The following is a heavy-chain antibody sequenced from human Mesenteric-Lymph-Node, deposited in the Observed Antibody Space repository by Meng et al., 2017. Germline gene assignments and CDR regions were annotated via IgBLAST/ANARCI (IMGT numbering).Heavy chain of an antibody. CDR1: GFTFSDYA. V-gene: IGHV3-23*01. D-gene: IGHD1-26*01. Sequence: GGSLRLSCAASGFTFSDYAMSWVRQAPGKGLEWVSTISGYGGLTYYADSVEGRFLISRDKSTNTLYLQMNSLSAEDTAVYYCAKDYTGGSYYFFDYWGQGTLVTVPQ. CDR2: ISGYGGLT. CDR3: AKDYTGGSYYFFDY. J-gene: IGHJ4*02.